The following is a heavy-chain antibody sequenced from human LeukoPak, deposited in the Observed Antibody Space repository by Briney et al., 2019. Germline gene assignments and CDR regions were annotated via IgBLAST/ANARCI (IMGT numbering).Heavy chain of an antibody. CDR1: GGTFSSYA. J-gene: IGHJ4*02. V-gene: IGHV1-69*13. Sequence: WASVKVSCKASGGTFSSYAISWVRQAPGQGLEWMGGIIPIFGTANYAQKFQGRVTITADESTSTAYMELSSLRSEDTAVYYCARDLFQGDYGDYVFWGQGTLVTVSS. CDR3: ARDLFQGDYGDYVF. CDR2: IIPIFGTA. D-gene: IGHD4-17*01.